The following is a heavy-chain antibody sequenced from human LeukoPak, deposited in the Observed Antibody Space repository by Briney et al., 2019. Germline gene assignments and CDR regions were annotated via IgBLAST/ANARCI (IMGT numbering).Heavy chain of an antibody. V-gene: IGHV3-7*01. Sequence: PGGSLRLSCEGSGFSFSSYWMTWVRQSPGKGPEWVANIRQDESERYTVDSVKGRFTISRDNAKNSVYLHMNSLRAEGTALYYCARLSAYYYGSFFYYYMDVWGKGTTVTVSS. D-gene: IGHD3-10*01. CDR1: GFSFSSYW. CDR2: IRQDESER. J-gene: IGHJ6*03. CDR3: ARLSAYYYGSFFYYYMDV.